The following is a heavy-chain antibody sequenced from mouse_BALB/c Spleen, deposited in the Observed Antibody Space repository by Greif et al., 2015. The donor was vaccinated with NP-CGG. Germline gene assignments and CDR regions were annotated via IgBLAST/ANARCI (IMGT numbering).Heavy chain of an antibody. CDR3: ASPGSSYYYAMDY. CDR1: GYAFSSYW. Sequence: VKLVDSGAELVRPGSSVKISCKASGYAFSSYWMNWVKQRPGQGLEWIGQIYPGDGDTNYNGKFKGKATLTADKSSSTAYMQLSSLTSEDSAVYFCASPGSSYYYAMDYWGQGTSVTVSS. CDR2: IYPGDGDT. D-gene: IGHD1-1*01. V-gene: IGHV1-80*01. J-gene: IGHJ4*01.